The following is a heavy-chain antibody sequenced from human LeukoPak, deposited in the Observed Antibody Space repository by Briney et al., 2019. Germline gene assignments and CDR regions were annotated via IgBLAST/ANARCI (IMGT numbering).Heavy chain of an antibody. J-gene: IGHJ4*02. V-gene: IGHV4-39*01. CDR1: GDSVSRSTHY. D-gene: IGHD3-22*01. CDR3: ARQGDSNGYSTLDY. Sequence: SETLSLTCTVSGDSVSRSTHYWGWIRQPPGKGLEWIGTIYYSETTYYNPSLKSRVTISVDSSKNQFSLKVTSVTATDTAVYYCARQGDSNGYSTLDYWGQGILVTVSS. CDR2: IYYSETT.